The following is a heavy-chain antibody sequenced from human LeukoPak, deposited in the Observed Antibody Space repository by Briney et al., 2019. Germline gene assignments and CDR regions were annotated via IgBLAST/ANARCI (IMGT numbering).Heavy chain of an antibody. J-gene: IGHJ4*02. D-gene: IGHD3-10*01. V-gene: IGHV3-11*01. CDR1: RFTFSDYY. CDR2: IGTSDTHT. CDR3: ARYGRLDY. Sequence: GGSLRLSCVASRFTFSDYYMSWIRQAPGKGLEWISYIGTSDTHTYYADSVKGRFTISRDNAKNSLYLQMDSLTADDTAIYYCARYGRLDYWGQGTLVNVSS.